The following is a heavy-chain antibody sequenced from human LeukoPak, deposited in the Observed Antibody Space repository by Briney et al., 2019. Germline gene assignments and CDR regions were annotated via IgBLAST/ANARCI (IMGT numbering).Heavy chain of an antibody. CDR1: GLTFSSFA. CDR3: AKRFGESYGHFDY. CDR2: VTGSGSAT. D-gene: IGHD1-26*01. J-gene: IGHJ4*02. Sequence: GGSLRLSCAASGLTFSSFAWSGVRQAPGKGLDGFSAVTGSGSATDYADFVKGWFTISRDNSKNTLYLQMNSLRAEDTAVYYCAKRFGESYGHFDYWGQGTLVTVSS. V-gene: IGHV3-23*01.